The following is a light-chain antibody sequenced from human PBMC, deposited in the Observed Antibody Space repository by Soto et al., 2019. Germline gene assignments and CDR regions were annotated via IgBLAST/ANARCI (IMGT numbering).Light chain of an antibody. V-gene: IGKV2-28*01. J-gene: IGKJ2*01. CDR1: HRLLHSNGHTY. CDR2: LGS. CDR3: MQALQSPRT. Sequence: DVVMTQSPLSLPVTPGEPASISCRSSHRLLHSNGHTYLDWYLQKPGQSPQLLIYLGSNRASGVTDRFSGSGSGTDFTLKISRVEAEDVGVYYCMQALQSPRTFGQGTKLEIK.